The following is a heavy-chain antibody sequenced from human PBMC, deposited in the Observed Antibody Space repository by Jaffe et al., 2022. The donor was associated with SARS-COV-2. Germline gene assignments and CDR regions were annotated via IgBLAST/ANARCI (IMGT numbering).Heavy chain of an antibody. Sequence: QVQLVESGGGVVQPGRSLRLSCAASGFTFSSYGMHWVRQAPGKGLEWVAVIWYDGSNKYYADSVKGRFTISRDNSKNTLYLQMNSLRAEDTAVYYCARALSEVASWLFDYWGQGTLVTVSS. CDR1: GFTFSSYG. CDR2: IWYDGSNK. D-gene: IGHD6-19*01. V-gene: IGHV3-33*01. J-gene: IGHJ4*02. CDR3: ARALSEVASWLFDY.